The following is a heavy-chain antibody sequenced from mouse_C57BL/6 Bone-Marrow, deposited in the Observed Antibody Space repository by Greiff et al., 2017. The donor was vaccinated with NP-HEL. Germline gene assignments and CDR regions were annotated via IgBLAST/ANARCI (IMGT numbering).Heavy chain of an antibody. D-gene: IGHD2-12*01. J-gene: IGHJ4*01. CDR1: GFTFSDYY. Sequence: EVKLQESEGGLVQPGSSMKLSCTTSGFTFSDYYMAWVRQVPEKGLDWVANINYDGSSTYYQDSLKSRFIISRDNAKNILYLQMSSLKSEDTATDYCAREGRFRRRTYAMDYWGQGTSVTVSS. V-gene: IGHV5-16*01. CDR2: INYDGSST. CDR3: AREGRFRRRTYAMDY.